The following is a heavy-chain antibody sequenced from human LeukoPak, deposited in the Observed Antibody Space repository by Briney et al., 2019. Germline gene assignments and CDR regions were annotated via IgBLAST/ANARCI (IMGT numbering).Heavy chain of an antibody. J-gene: IGHJ4*02. CDR3: ARRGPRSHYFDY. Sequence: SETLSLTCTVSGGSISSGSYYWSWIRQPAGKGLEWIGRIYTSGSTNYNPSLKSRVTISVDTSKNQFSLKLSSVTAADTAVYYCARRGPRSHYFDYWGQGTLVTVSS. CDR2: IYTSGST. CDR1: GGSISSGSYY. V-gene: IGHV4-61*02. D-gene: IGHD3-10*01.